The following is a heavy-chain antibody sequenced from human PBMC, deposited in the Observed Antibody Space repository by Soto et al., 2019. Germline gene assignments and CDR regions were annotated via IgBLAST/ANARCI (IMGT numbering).Heavy chain of an antibody. D-gene: IGHD1-20*01. V-gene: IGHV4-30-4*08. CDR3: ARDRAKWKDYYYYGMDV. Sequence: SETLSLTCTVSGGSISSGGDYWSWIRQHPGKGLEWIGYIYYSGSTYYNPSLKSRLTMSVDTSKNQFSLKLSSVTAADTAVYYCARDRAKWKDYYYYGMDVWGQGTTVTVSS. CDR2: IYYSGST. J-gene: IGHJ6*02. CDR1: GGSISSGGDY.